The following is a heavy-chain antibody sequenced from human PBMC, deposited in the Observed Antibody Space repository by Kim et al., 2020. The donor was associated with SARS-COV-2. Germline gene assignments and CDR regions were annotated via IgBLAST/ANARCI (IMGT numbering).Heavy chain of an antibody. D-gene: IGHD4-17*01. V-gene: IGHV1-8*01. CDR2: MNPNSGNT. J-gene: IGHJ4*02. CDR3: ARVRDYGDLDDY. CDR1: GYTFTSYD. Sequence: ASVKVSCKASGYTFTSYDINWVRQATGQGLEWMGWMNPNSGNTGYAQKFQGRVTMTRNTSISTAYMELSSLRSEDTAVYYCARVRDYGDLDDYWGQGTLVTVSS.